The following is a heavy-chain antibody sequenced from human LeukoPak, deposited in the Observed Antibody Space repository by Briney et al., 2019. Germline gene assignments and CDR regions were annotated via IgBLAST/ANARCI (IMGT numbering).Heavy chain of an antibody. CDR1: GFTFSSYG. D-gene: IGHD6-6*01. CDR3: AKDRPGSSNFDY. V-gene: IGHV3-30*18. Sequence: GGSLRLSCAASGFTFSSYGMHWVRQAPGKGLEWVAVISYDGSNKYYADSVKGRFTISRDNSKNTLYLQMNSLRAEDTAVYYCAKDRPGSSNFDYWAREPWSPSPQ. J-gene: IGHJ4*02. CDR2: ISYDGSNK.